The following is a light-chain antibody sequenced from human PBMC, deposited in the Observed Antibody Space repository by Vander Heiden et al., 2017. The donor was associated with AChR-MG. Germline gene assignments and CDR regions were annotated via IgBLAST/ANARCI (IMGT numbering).Light chain of an antibody. Sequence: DIQLTQSTSFLSASIGDIVPITCRASQGISSYLAWYQQKPGKAPKLLIYAASTLQSGVPSRFSASGSGTEFTLTITSLQPEDLATYYCQQVNSYPLTFGGGTKVEIK. CDR3: QQVNSYPLT. J-gene: IGKJ4*01. CDR1: QGISSY. V-gene: IGKV1-9*01. CDR2: AAS.